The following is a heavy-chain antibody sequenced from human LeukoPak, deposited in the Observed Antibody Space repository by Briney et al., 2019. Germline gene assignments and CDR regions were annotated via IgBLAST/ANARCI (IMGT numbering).Heavy chain of an antibody. J-gene: IGHJ4*02. D-gene: IGHD2-21*01. CDR1: GFTFSRYA. CDR3: ARGTIIAH. CDR2: ISTSGNT. V-gene: IGHV3-69-1*02. Sequence: GGSLRLSCAASGFTFSRYAMNWVRQAPGKGLEWVSLISTSGNTHYADSVEGRFTISRDNAKNSLYLQMNSLRAEDTAVYYCARGTIIAHWGQGTLVTVSS.